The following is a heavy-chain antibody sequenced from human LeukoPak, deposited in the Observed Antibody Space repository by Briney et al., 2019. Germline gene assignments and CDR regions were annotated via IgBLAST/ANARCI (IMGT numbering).Heavy chain of an antibody. Sequence: GGSLRLSCAASGFTFSNYGMHWVRQVPGKGLEWVAVIWNDGSNKYYVDSVKGRFTISRDNSKNTLYLQMNSLRTEDTAVYYCARDYCSSTSCLFDYWGQGTLVTVSS. CDR2: IWNDGSNK. D-gene: IGHD2-2*01. CDR1: GFTFSNYG. V-gene: IGHV3-33*01. CDR3: ARDYCSSTSCLFDY. J-gene: IGHJ4*02.